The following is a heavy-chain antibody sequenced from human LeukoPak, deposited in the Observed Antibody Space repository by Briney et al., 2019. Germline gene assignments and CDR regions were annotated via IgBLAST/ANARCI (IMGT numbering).Heavy chain of an antibody. V-gene: IGHV4-38-2*02. CDR3: AREEARITIFGVVMTDDAFDI. CDR1: GYSIRRGYY. CDR2: IYHSGGT. D-gene: IGHD3-3*01. J-gene: IGHJ3*02. Sequence: SETLSLTCTVSGYSIRRGYYWGWIRPPPGKGLEWIVSIYHSGGTYYNPSLKSRVTISVDTSKNQFSLTLSSVTAADTAVYYCAREEARITIFGVVMTDDAFDIWGQGTMVTVSS.